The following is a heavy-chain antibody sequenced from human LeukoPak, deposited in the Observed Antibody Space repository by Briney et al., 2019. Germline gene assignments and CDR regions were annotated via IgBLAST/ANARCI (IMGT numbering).Heavy chain of an antibody. CDR2: INSDGSST. Sequence: GGSLRLSCAASGFAFTNYWMHWVRQAPGKGLVWVSRINSDGSSTKYADSVKGRFTISRDNAKNTLYLQMNSLRAEDTAVYYCAGDPDSSSTRFDPWGQGTLVTVSS. J-gene: IGHJ5*02. CDR3: AGDPDSSSTRFDP. CDR1: GFAFTNYW. D-gene: IGHD6-6*01. V-gene: IGHV3-74*03.